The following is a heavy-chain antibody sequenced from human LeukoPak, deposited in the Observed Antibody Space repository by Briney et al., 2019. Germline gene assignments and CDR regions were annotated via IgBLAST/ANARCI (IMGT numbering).Heavy chain of an antibody. Sequence: SETLSLTCTVSGGSISSDNYQWSWIRQPPGKGLEWIGYINYSGSTYYNPSLKSRVTISVDTSKNHFSLRLSSVTAADTAVYYCARCGSGSTWFDPGGQGTLVTVSS. V-gene: IGHV4-30-4*01. CDR1: GGSISSDNYQ. D-gene: IGHD3-10*01. CDR3: ARCGSGSTWFDP. J-gene: IGHJ5*02. CDR2: INYSGST.